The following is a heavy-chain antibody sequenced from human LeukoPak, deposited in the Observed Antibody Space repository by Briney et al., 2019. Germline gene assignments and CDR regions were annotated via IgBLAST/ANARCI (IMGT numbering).Heavy chain of an antibody. Sequence: GSLRLSCAASGFTFDDYCMSWVRQAPGKGLEWVSGINWNGGSTGYADSVKGRFTISRDNAKNSLYLQMNSLRAEDTALYYCARVVGTNYYYYMDVWGKGTTVTVSS. V-gene: IGHV3-20*04. CDR3: ARVVGTNYYYYMDV. CDR2: INWNGGST. J-gene: IGHJ6*03. D-gene: IGHD2-2*01. CDR1: GFTFDDYC.